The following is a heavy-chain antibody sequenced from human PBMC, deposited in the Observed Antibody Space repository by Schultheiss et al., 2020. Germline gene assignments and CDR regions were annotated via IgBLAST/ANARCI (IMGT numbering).Heavy chain of an antibody. CDR2: IYHSGST. CDR3: ARGGNFGDYVPNFDY. D-gene: IGHD4-17*01. Sequence: SETLSLTCTVSGGSISSYYWSWIRQPPGKGLEWIGYIYHSGSTNYNPSLKSRVTMSVDTSKNQFSLKLSSVTAADTAVYYCARGGNFGDYVPNFDYWGQGTLVTVSS. J-gene: IGHJ4*02. CDR1: GGSISSYY. V-gene: IGHV4-59*12.